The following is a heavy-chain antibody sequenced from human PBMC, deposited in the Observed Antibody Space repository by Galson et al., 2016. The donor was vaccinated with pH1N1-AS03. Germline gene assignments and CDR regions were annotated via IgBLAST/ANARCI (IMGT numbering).Heavy chain of an antibody. V-gene: IGHV3-23*01. CDR3: AKEGDEGAFDC. CDR1: GFTFKNYA. CDR2: ISGIGTST. J-gene: IGHJ4*02. Sequence: SLRLSCAASGFTFKNYAMSWVRQAPGKGLEWVSVISGIGTSTYYAASVKGRFSISRDNARNTLSLQMDGLRAEDTALYYCAKEGDEGAFDCWGQGTLVTVPP.